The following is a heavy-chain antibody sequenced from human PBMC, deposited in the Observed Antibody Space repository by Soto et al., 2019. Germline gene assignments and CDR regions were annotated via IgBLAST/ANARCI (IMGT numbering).Heavy chain of an antibody. CDR1: GFTFSSYA. V-gene: IGHV3-30-3*01. J-gene: IGHJ6*02. CDR3: AKAWGMDV. CDR2: ISYDGSNK. Sequence: LRLSCAASGFTFSSYAMHWVRQAPGKGLEWVAGISYDGSNKYYADSVKGRFTISRDNSKNTLYLQMNSLRAEDTAVYYCAKAWGMDVWGQGTTVTVSS.